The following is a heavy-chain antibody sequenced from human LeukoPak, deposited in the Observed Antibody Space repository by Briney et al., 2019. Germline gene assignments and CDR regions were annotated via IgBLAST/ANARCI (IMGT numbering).Heavy chain of an antibody. CDR1: VGSISSYY. D-gene: IGHD3-22*01. J-gene: IGHJ4*02. Sequence: PSATLSLTCTVSVGSISSYYWGWIRHPPGKWLEWLGYIYYSGSTQYNPSLKGRVTISVDTSKNQFSLKLSSVTAADTAVYYCARLVITRDYFDYWGQGTLVTVSS. CDR2: IYYSGST. V-gene: IGHV4-59*08. CDR3: ARLVITRDYFDY.